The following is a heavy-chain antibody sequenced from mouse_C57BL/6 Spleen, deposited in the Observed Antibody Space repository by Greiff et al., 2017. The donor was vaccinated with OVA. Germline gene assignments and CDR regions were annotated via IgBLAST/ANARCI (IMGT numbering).Heavy chain of an antibody. Sequence: VQGVESGAELVRPGASVTLSCKASGYTFTDYEMHWVKQTPVHGLEWIGAIDPETGGTAYNQKFKGKAILTADKSSSTAYMELRSLTSEDSAVYYCTRSPITTVVEGYFDYWGQGTTLTVSS. J-gene: IGHJ2*01. CDR1: GYTFTDYE. CDR3: TRSPITTVVEGYFDY. CDR2: IDPETGGT. V-gene: IGHV1-15*01. D-gene: IGHD1-1*01.